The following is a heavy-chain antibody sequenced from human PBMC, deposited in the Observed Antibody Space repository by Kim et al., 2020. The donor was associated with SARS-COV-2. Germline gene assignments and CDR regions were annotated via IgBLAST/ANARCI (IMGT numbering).Heavy chain of an antibody. Sequence: SETLSLTCTVSGGSISSSSYYWGWIRQPPGKGLEWIGSIYYSGSTYYNPSLKSRVTISVDTSKNQFSLKLSSVTAADTAVYYCARRGYDYVWGSYPLFDYWGQGTLVTVSS. V-gene: IGHV4-39*01. CDR3: ARRGYDYVWGSYPLFDY. CDR1: GGSISSSSYY. CDR2: IYYSGST. D-gene: IGHD3-16*02. J-gene: IGHJ4*02.